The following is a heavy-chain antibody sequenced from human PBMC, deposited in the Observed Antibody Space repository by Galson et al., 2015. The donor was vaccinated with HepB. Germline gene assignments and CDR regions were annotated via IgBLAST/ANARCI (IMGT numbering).Heavy chain of an antibody. Sequence: TLSLTCTVSGGSISSYYWSWIRQPPGKGLEWIGYIYYSGSTNYNPSLKSRVTISVDTSKNQFSLKLSSVTAADTAVYYCARLSGSYSNYYYGMDVWGQGTTVTVSS. CDR3: ARLSGSYSNYYYGMDV. J-gene: IGHJ6*02. CDR1: GGSISSYY. V-gene: IGHV4-59*01. D-gene: IGHD1-26*01. CDR2: IYYSGST.